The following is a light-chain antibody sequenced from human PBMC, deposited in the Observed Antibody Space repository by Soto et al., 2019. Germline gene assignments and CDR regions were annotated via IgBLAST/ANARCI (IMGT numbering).Light chain of an antibody. Sequence: EIVLTQSPGTLSLSPGERATLSCRASQSVSSSYLAWYQQKPGQAPRLLIYGASSRATGIPDRFSGSGSGTDFTLTISRLEAEDFAGYYCQQYGCSPIFPFGPGTKVDIK. CDR3: QQYGCSPIFP. CDR1: QSVSSSY. CDR2: GAS. V-gene: IGKV3-20*01. J-gene: IGKJ3*01.